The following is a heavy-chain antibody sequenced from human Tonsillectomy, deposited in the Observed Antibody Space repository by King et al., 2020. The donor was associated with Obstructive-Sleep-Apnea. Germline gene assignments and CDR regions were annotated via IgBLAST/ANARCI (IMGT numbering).Heavy chain of an antibody. D-gene: IGHD2-21*01. V-gene: IGHV4-39*07. J-gene: IGHJ4*02. CDR1: GDSISTSYY. CDR3: ARGPSLGEENDY. Sequence: QLQESGPGLVKPSETLSLTCTVSGDSISTSYYCTWIRQPPGKGLEWIATIYYSGCTYYSPSLKSRVTISVDTSKNQFSLNLSSVTAADTAIYYCARGPSLGEENDYWGQGTLVTVSS. CDR2: IYYSGCT.